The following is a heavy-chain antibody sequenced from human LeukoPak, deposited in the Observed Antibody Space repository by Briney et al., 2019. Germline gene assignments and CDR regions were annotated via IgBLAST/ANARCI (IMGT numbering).Heavy chain of an antibody. Sequence: PSETLSLTCTVSGGSISSHYWSWIRQPPGKGLEWIGYIYTSGSTNYNPSLKSRVTISVDTSKNQFSLKLSSVTAADTAVYYCARGVAARGYYYYYMDVWGKGTTVTVSS. V-gene: IGHV4-4*09. D-gene: IGHD6-6*01. CDR3: ARGVAARGYYYYYMDV. J-gene: IGHJ6*03. CDR2: IYTSGST. CDR1: GGSISSHY.